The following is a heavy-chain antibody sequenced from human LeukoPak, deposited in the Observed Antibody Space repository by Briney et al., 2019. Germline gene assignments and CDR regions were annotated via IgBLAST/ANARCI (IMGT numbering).Heavy chain of an antibody. J-gene: IGHJ4*02. D-gene: IGHD3-22*01. CDR1: GYTFTSYG. CDR3: ARTYYDSSGYYYFDY. Sequence: ASVKVSCKASGYTFTSYGISWVRQAPGQGLEWMGWISAYNGNTNYAQELQGRVTMTTDTSTSTAYMELRSLRSDDTAVYYCARTYYDSSGYYYFDYWGQGTLVTVSS. CDR2: ISAYNGNT. V-gene: IGHV1-18*01.